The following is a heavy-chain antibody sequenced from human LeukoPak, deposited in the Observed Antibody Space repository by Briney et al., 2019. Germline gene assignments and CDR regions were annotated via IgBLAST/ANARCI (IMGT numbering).Heavy chain of an antibody. V-gene: IGHV1-69*13. J-gene: IGHJ4*02. Sequence: GASVKVSCKASGGTFSSYAISWVRQAPGQGLEWMGGIIPISGTANYAQKFQGRVTITADESTSTAYMELSSLRSEDTAVYYCARDFSSWYERPHTGFDYWGQGTLVTVSS. CDR2: IIPISGTA. CDR1: GGTFSSYA. CDR3: ARDFSSWYERPHTGFDY. D-gene: IGHD6-13*01.